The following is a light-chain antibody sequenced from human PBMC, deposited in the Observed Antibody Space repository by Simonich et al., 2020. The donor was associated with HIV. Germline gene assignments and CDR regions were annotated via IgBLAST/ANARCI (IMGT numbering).Light chain of an antibody. J-gene: IGKJ4*01. CDR3: QQYDNLPPFT. Sequence: DIVMTQSPLSLPVTPGEPASISCRSSQSLLHSSGYNYLSWYLQKPGQSPQLLIYLGSNRASGVPDRFSGCGSGTDFTFTISSLQPEDIATYYCQQYDNLPPFTFGGGTKVEIK. V-gene: IGKV2-28*01. CDR2: LGS. CDR1: QSLLHSSGYNY.